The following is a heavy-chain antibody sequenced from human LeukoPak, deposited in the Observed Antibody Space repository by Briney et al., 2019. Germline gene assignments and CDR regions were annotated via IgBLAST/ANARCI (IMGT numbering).Heavy chain of an antibody. V-gene: IGHV3-15*01. D-gene: IGHD1-26*01. CDR2: IRSKTGGGTT. CDR1: GFTFSNAW. CDR3: AKPLHVGATPIYYFDY. J-gene: IGHJ4*02. Sequence: GGSLRLSCAASGFTFSNAWMGWVRQAPGKGLECVGRIRSKTGGGTTDYAAPVKGRFNISRDDTKNTLDLQMNSLKAEDTAVYYCAKPLHVGATPIYYFDYWGQGTLVTVSS.